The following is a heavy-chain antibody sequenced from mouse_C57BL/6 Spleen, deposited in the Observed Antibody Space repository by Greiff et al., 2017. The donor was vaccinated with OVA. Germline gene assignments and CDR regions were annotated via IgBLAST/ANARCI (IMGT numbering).Heavy chain of an antibody. CDR3: ANQLGGYAMDY. CDR2: INPYNGGT. CDR1: GYTFTDYY. J-gene: IGHJ4*01. V-gene: IGHV1-19*01. Sequence: EVQLQQSGPVLVKPGASVKMSCKASGYTFTDYYMNWVKQSPGKSLEWIGVINPYNGGTSYNQKFKGKATLTVDKSSSTAYMELNSLTSEDSAVYYCANQLGGYAMDYWGQGTSVTVSS.